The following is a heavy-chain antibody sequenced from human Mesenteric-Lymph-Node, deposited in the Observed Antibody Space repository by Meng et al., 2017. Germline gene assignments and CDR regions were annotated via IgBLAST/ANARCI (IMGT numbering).Heavy chain of an antibody. CDR1: GCTFSSYA. CDR2: ISGSGGFT. V-gene: IGHV3-23*01. Sequence: GGSLRLSCAASGCTFSSYAMSWVRQAPGQGLEWVSAISGSGGFTYYADSVKGRFTISRDNSKNTLYLQMSSLRAEETAVYYCAKDSYNSKPYYFDYWGQGTLVTVSS. CDR3: AKDSYNSKPYYFDY. D-gene: IGHD6-13*01. J-gene: IGHJ4*02.